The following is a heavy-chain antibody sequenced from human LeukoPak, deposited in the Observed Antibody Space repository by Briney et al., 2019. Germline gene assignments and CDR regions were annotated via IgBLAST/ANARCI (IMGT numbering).Heavy chain of an antibody. J-gene: IGHJ4*02. Sequence: GGSLRLSCAASGFTFSSYSMNWIRQAPGKGLEWISYISSRSSTIYYADSVKGRFTISRDNAKNSLYLQMNSLSAEDTAVYYCARESQWTFDYWGQGTLVTVSS. CDR1: GFTFSSYS. CDR2: ISSRSSTI. V-gene: IGHV3-48*04. D-gene: IGHD6-19*01. CDR3: ARESQWTFDY.